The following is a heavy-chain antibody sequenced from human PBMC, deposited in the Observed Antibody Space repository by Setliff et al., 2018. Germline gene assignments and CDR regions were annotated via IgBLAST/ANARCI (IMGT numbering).Heavy chain of an antibody. CDR1: GFTFTSSA. CDR2: IVVGSGNT. CDR3: AADPYYYDSSGYYPSFDY. D-gene: IGHD3-22*01. Sequence: SVKVSCKASGFTFTSSAMQWVRQARGQRLEWIGWIVVGSGNTNYAQKFQERVTITRDMSTSTAYMELSSLRSEDTAVYYCAADPYYYDSSGYYPSFDYWGQGTLVTAPQ. V-gene: IGHV1-58*02. J-gene: IGHJ4*02.